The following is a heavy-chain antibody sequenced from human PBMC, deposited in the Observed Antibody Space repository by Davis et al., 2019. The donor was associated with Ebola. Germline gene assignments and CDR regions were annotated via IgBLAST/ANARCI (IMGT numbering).Heavy chain of an antibody. J-gene: IGHJ4*02. CDR2: IYYRGTT. CDR3: VRRRLSFEAIDY. D-gene: IGHD1-26*01. CDR1: GGSISSSSYY. Sequence: MPSETLSLTCTVSGGSISSSSYYWGWIRQPPGKGLEWIGSIYYRGTTYYTPSLKSRVTISVNTSKNQFSLKLSSVSAADTAVYYCVRRRLSFEAIDYWGQGTLVTVSS. V-gene: IGHV4-39*01.